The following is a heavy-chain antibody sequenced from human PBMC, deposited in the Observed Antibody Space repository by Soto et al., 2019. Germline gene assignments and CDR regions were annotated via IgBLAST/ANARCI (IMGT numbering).Heavy chain of an antibody. D-gene: IGHD5-12*01. V-gene: IGHV6-1*01. CDR1: GDSVSSNTAS. J-gene: IGHJ5*02. CDR3: AKGDNLGPKTGYAFDP. CDR2: TYFRSKWYN. Sequence: SQTLSLTCVISGDSVSSNTASWNWIRQSPSRGLEWLGRTYFRSKWYNDYAVSVKSRIIINPDTSNNQFSLQLNSVTPEDTAVYFCAKGDNLGPKTGYAFDPWGQGIMVTVS.